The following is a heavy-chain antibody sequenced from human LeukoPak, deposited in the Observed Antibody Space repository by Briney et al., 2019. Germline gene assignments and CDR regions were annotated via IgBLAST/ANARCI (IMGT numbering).Heavy chain of an antibody. CDR2: IYYSGST. CDR1: GGSISGTNYY. CDR3: ATSGWYLLPGIY. J-gene: IGHJ4*02. Sequence: SETLSLTCTVSGGSISGTNYYWGWIRQPPGKGLEWIGSIYYSGSTYYNPSLKSRVTISVDTSKNQFSLKLSSVTAADTAVFYCATSGWYLLPGIYWGQGTLVTVSS. D-gene: IGHD6-19*01. V-gene: IGHV4-39*01.